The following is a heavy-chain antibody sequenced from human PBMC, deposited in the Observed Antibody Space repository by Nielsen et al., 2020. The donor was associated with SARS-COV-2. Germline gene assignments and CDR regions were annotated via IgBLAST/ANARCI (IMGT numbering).Heavy chain of an antibody. D-gene: IGHD1-26*01. CDR3: AREEQADAFDI. V-gene: IGHV4-31*03. CDR2: IYYSGST. J-gene: IGHJ3*02. Sequence: TLSLTCTVSGGSISSGGYYWSWIRQHPGKGLEWIGYIYYSGSTYYNPSLKSRVTISVDTSKNQFSLKLSSVTAADTAVYYCAREEQADAFDIWGQGTMVTVSS. CDR1: GGSISSGGYY.